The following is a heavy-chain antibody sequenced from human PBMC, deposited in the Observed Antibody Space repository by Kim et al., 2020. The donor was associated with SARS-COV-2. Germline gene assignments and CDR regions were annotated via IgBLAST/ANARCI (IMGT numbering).Heavy chain of an antibody. V-gene: IGHV3-23*01. Sequence: GGSLRLSCAASGFTFSSYAMSWVRQAPGKGLEWVSAISGSGGSTYYADSVKGRFTISRDNSKNTLYLQMNSLRAEDTAVYYCAKVHDYYDSRAYFDYWGQGTLVTVSS. D-gene: IGHD3-22*01. CDR1: GFTFSSYA. J-gene: IGHJ4*02. CDR2: ISGSGGST. CDR3: AKVHDYYDSRAYFDY.